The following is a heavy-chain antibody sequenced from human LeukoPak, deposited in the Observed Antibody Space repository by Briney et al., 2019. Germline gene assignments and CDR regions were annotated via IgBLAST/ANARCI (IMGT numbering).Heavy chain of an antibody. Sequence: SETLSLTCAVYGGSFSGYYWSWIRQPPGKGLEWIGEINHSGSTNYNPSLKSRVTISVDTSKNHFSLKLSSVTAADTAVYYCARNRDGYNYAYYFDSWGQGTLVTVSS. CDR3: ARNRDGYNYAYYFDS. J-gene: IGHJ4*02. D-gene: IGHD5-24*01. CDR2: INHSGST. CDR1: GGSFSGYY. V-gene: IGHV4-34*01.